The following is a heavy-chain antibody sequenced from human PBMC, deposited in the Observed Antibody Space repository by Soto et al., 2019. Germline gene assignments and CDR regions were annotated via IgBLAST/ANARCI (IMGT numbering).Heavy chain of an antibody. D-gene: IGHD2-15*01. CDR3: APGSNLRASKGIVLP. Sequence: ASVKVSCKVSGYTLTELSMHWVRQAPGKGLEWMGGFDPEDGETIYAQKFQGRVTMTEDTSTDTAYMELSSLRSEDTAVYYCAPGSNLRASKGIVLPWGQGNLVTVSS. V-gene: IGHV1-24*01. J-gene: IGHJ5*02. CDR2: FDPEDGET. CDR1: GYTLTELS.